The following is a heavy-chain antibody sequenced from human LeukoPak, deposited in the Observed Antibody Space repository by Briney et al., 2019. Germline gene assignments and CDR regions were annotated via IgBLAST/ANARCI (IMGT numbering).Heavy chain of an antibody. Sequence: GGSLRLSCAASGFTFSSSAMSWVRQAPGKGLEWVSAISNNGGYTYYADSVQGRFTISRDNSKNTLYLQMNSLRAEDTAVYYCARGGLLDGMDVWGQGTTVTVSS. D-gene: IGHD1-26*01. CDR1: GFTFSSSA. CDR2: ISNNGGYT. V-gene: IGHV3-23*01. J-gene: IGHJ6*02. CDR3: ARGGLLDGMDV.